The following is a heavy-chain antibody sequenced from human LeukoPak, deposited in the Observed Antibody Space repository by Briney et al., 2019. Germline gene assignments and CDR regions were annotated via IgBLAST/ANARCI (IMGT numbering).Heavy chain of an antibody. CDR2: IYSGGST. Sequence: PGGSLRLSCAASGFTVSSNYMSWVRQAPGKGLEWVSVIYSGGSTYYADSVKGRFTISRDNSKNTLYLQMNSLRAEDTAVYYCAKDPSYDGYNPYFDYWGQGTLVTVSS. CDR1: GFTVSSNY. V-gene: IGHV3-53*01. CDR3: AKDPSYDGYNPYFDY. J-gene: IGHJ4*02. D-gene: IGHD5-24*01.